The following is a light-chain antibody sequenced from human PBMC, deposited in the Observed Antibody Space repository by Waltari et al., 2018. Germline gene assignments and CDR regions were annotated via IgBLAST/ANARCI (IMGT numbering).Light chain of an antibody. V-gene: IGKV1-5*03. CDR3: QQYNSYRT. CDR1: QSISSW. CDR2: KAS. J-gene: IGKJ1*01. Sequence: DIQMTQSPSTLSASVGDRVTITCRASQSISSWLAWYQQKPGKAPKLLIYKASSLESGVPSRCSGSGSGTEFTLTIRSLQPDDFATYYCQQYNSYRTFGQGTKVEIK.